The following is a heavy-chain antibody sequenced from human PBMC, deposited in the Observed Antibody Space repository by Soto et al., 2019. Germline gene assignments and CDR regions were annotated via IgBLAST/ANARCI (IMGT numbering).Heavy chain of an antibody. CDR1: CGTISSGGCY. J-gene: IGHJ6*02. Sequence: ASETLSLPCTVSCGTISSGGCYRSLNRQPPGKGLEWIGYIYYSGSTYYNPSLKSRVTISVDTSKNQFSLKLSSVTAADTAVYYCAREALTTGSDYYYGMDVWGQGTTVTVSS. D-gene: IGHD3-10*01. V-gene: IGHV4-30-4*01. CDR2: IYYSGST. CDR3: AREALTTGSDYYYGMDV.